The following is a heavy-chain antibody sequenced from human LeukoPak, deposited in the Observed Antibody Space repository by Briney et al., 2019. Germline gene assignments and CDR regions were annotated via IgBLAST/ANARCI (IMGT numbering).Heavy chain of an antibody. J-gene: IGHJ4*02. CDR1: GFTFSNYG. V-gene: IGHV3-33*01. CDR2: IWSDGSNK. D-gene: IGHD7-27*01. Sequence: GGSLRLSCAASGFTFSNYGLHWVRQAPGKGLEWVAVIWSDGSNKYYADSVKGRFTISRDDSKNTLYLQMNSLRAEDTAVYYSARDLGNWGSYTSPYFDYWGQGTLVTVSS. CDR3: ARDLGNWGSYTSPYFDY.